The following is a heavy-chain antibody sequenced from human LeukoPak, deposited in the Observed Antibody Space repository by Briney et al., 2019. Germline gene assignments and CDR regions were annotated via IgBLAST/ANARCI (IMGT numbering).Heavy chain of an antibody. D-gene: IGHD6-19*01. CDR3: ARRRAVAGVNWFDP. CDR1: GYTLISYG. V-gene: IGHV1-18*01. Sequence: GASVKVSCKASGYTLISYGISCVRQAPGQGLEWMGWISTHNGYTKYAQKFQGRVTMTTDTSMSTAYMELRSLRSDDTAVYYCARRRAVAGVNWFDPWGQGTLVTVSS. J-gene: IGHJ5*02. CDR2: ISTHNGYT.